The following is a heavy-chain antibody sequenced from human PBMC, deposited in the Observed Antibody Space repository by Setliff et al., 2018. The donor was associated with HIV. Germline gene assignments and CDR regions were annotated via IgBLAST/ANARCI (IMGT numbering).Heavy chain of an antibody. CDR3: ASGHILTGASDY. CDR1: GGSISSSSYY. J-gene: IGHJ4*02. CDR2: IYYSGST. D-gene: IGHD3-9*01. Sequence: SETLSLTCTVSGGSISSSSYYWGWIRQPPGKGLEWIGSIYYSGSTYYNPSLKSRVTISVDTSRNQFSLKLSSVTAADTAVYYCASGHILTGASDYWGQGTLVTSPQ. V-gene: IGHV4-39*01.